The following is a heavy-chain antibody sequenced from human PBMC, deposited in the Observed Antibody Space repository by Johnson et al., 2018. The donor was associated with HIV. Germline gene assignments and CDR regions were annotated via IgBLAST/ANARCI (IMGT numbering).Heavy chain of an antibody. D-gene: IGHD2-21*01. CDR2: ISFAGNIK. J-gene: IGHJ3*02. Sequence: QVQLVESGGGVVQPGRSLRVQPGRSLRVSCAASEFTFSSYDIHWVRQAPGKGLEWVAVISFAGNIKYYADSVKGRFTISRDNAKNTRYLQMNSLRAEDTAMYCCATGEEAFCGGDCYSGGFDIWGQGTMVTVSS. CDR1: EFTFSSYD. V-gene: IGHV3-30*03. CDR3: ATGEEAFCGGDCYSGGFDI.